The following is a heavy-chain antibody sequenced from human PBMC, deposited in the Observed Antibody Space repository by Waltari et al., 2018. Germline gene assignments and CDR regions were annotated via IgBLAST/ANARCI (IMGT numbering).Heavy chain of an antibody. Sequence: EVQLVESGGGLVKPGGSLRLACEASGFIFNNYGMHWVRQAPGKGLGGVSFISGSGNTIYYEDSVKSRFSMSRDNAKNVLYLQMSGLRAEDTALYYCVRGRLTTVVTPWDFWGQGTLVTVSS. V-gene: IGHV3-21*02. D-gene: IGHD4-17*01. CDR3: VRGRLTTVVTPWDF. CDR1: GFIFNNYG. CDR2: ISGSGNTI. J-gene: IGHJ1*01.